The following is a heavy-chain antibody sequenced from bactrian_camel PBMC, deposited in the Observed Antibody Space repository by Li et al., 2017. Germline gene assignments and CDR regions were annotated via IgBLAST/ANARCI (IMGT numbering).Heavy chain of an antibody. D-gene: IGHD2*01. CDR2: IATGSGNT. CDR3: ARYRERSDGYRCYTAEAYFSV. V-gene: IGHV3S40*01. J-gene: IGHJ4*01. CDR1: GYTYNRNC. Sequence: VQLVESGGGSVQAGGSLKLSCTASGYTYNRNCMAWFRQAPGKEREGVARIATGSGNTYYADSVKGRFTISQDNAKNTVYLQMNSLKPEDSAMYYCARYRERSDGYRCYTAEAYFSVWGQGTQVTVS.